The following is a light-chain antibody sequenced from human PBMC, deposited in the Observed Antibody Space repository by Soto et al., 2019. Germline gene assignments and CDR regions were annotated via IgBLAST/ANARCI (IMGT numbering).Light chain of an antibody. CDR2: DAS. CDR1: QSVSSY. CDR3: QQYGNSRWT. Sequence: EIVLTQSPATLSLSPGERATLSCRASQSVSSYLAWYQQKPGQAPRLLIYDASNGATGIPARFSGSGSGTDFTLTISSLEPEDFAVHYCQQYGNSRWTFGQGTNV. V-gene: IGKV3-11*01. J-gene: IGKJ1*01.